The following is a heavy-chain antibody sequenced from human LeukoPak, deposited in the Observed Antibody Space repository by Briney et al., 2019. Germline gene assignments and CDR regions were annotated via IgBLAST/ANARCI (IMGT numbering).Heavy chain of an antibody. CDR3: ARDLWQLVY. CDR1: GFPFSSHG. V-gene: IGHV3-53*01. D-gene: IGHD6-13*01. CDR2: IYSGGST. J-gene: IGHJ4*02. Sequence: PGGSLRLSCAASGFPFSSHGMSWVRQAPGKGLEWVSVIYSGGSTYYADSVKGRFTISRDNSKNTLYLQMNSLRAEDTAVYYCARDLWQLVYWGQGTLVTVSS.